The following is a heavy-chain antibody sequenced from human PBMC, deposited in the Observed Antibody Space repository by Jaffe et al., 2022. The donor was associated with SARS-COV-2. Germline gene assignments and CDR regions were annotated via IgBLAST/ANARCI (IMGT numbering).Heavy chain of an antibody. CDR2: INPSGGST. D-gene: IGHD6-6*01. V-gene: IGHV1-46*01. CDR1: GYTFTSYY. J-gene: IGHJ6*02. CDR3: ARLGVQLDEVQYYYGMDV. Sequence: QVQLVQSGAEVKKPGASVKVSCKASGYTFTSYYMHWVRQAPGQGLEWMGIINPSGGSTSYAQKFQGRVTMTRDTSTSTVYMELSSLRSEDTAVYYCARLGVQLDEVQYYYGMDVWGQGTTVTVSS.